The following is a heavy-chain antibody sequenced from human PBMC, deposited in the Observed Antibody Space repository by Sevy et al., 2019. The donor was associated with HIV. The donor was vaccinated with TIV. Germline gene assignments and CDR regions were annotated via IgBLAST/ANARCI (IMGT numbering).Heavy chain of an antibody. CDR2: IIPIFGTA. Sequence: SVKVSCKASGGTFSSYAISWVRQAPGQGLEWMGGIIPIFGTANYAQKFQGRVTITADESTSTAYMELSSLGSEDTAVYYCAREGYYGGYYYYGMDVWGQGTTVTVSS. CDR1: GGTFSSYA. V-gene: IGHV1-69*13. J-gene: IGHJ6*02. D-gene: IGHD4-17*01. CDR3: AREGYYGGYYYYGMDV.